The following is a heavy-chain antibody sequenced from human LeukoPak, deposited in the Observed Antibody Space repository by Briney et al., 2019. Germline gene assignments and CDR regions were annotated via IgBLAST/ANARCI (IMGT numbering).Heavy chain of an antibody. V-gene: IGHV1-69*13. Sequence: SVTVSCKAPGGTFSSYAISWVRQAPGQGLEWMGGIIPIFGTANYAQKFQGRVTITADESTSTAYMELSSLRSEDTAVYYCASGVEYQLLQGNWFDPWGQGTLVTVSS. CDR1: GGTFSSYA. D-gene: IGHD2-2*01. J-gene: IGHJ5*02. CDR2: IIPIFGTA. CDR3: ASGVEYQLLQGNWFDP.